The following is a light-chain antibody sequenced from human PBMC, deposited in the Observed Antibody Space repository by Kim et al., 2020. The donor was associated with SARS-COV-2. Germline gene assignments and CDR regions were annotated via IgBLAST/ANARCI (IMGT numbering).Light chain of an antibody. Sequence: QAVVTQEPSLTVSPGGTVTLTCASSTGAVTSGHYASWFQHKPGQAPRTLIYDSTHKHSCTPARFSGSLLGGSAALTLSGAQPEDEADYYCLLSYSGLVFFGGGTQLTVL. CDR1: TGAVTSGHY. V-gene: IGLV7-46*01. CDR2: DST. CDR3: LLSYSGLVF. J-gene: IGLJ2*01.